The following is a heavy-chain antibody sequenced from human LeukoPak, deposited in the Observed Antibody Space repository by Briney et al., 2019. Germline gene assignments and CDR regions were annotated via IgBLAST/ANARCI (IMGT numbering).Heavy chain of an antibody. V-gene: IGHV4-34*01. CDR1: GGSFSGYY. CDR3: ARLSTNRYPNYYMDV. J-gene: IGHJ6*03. CDR2: INHSGST. D-gene: IGHD5-24*01. Sequence: PSETLSLTCAVYGGSFSGYYWSWIRQPPGKGLEWIGEINHSGSTNYNPSLKSRVTISVDTSKNQFSLKLSSVTAADTAVYYCARLSTNRYPNYYMDVWGKGTTVTVSS.